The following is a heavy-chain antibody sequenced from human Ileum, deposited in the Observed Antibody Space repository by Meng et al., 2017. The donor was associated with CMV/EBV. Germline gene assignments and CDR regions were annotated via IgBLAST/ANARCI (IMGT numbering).Heavy chain of an antibody. Sequence: KASGGTFSSYAISWVRQAPGQGLEWMGGIIPIFGTANYAQKFQGRVTITTDESTSTAYMELSSLRSEDTAVYYCATSGIAVAGEPFDYWGQGTLVTVSS. CDR1: GGTFSSYA. CDR3: ATSGIAVAGEPFDY. V-gene: IGHV1-69*05. CDR2: IIPIFGTA. D-gene: IGHD6-19*01. J-gene: IGHJ4*02.